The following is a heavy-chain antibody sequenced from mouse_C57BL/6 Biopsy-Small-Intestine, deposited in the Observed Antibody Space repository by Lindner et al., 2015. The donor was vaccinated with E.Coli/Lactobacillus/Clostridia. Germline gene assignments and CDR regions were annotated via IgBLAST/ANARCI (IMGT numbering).Heavy chain of an antibody. D-gene: IGHD2-4*01. CDR2: INPSSDYT. CDR1: GYTFTNYW. J-gene: IGHJ2*01. V-gene: IGHV1-7*01. CDR3: TNYDYDVDF. Sequence: VQLQESGAELAKPGASVKLSCKASGYTFTNYWMHWVKQRPGQGLEWIGYINPSSDYTKYNQKFKDKATLTADKSSSTTYMQLSSLTYEDSAVYYCTNYDYDVDFWGQGTTLTVSS.